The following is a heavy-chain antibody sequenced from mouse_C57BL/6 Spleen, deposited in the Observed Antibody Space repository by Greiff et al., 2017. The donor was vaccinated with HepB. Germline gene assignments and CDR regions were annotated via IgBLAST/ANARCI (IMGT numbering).Heavy chain of an antibody. CDR2: ISYDGSN. CDR1: GYSITSGYY. Sequence: EVKLQESGPGLVKPSQSLSLTCSVTGYSITSGYYWNWIRQFPGNKLEWMGYISYDGSNNYNPSLKNRISITRDTSKNQFFLKLNSVTTEDTATYYCAREEGLYYYAMDYWGQGTSVTVSS. J-gene: IGHJ4*01. D-gene: IGHD3-3*01. V-gene: IGHV3-6*01. CDR3: AREEGLYYYAMDY.